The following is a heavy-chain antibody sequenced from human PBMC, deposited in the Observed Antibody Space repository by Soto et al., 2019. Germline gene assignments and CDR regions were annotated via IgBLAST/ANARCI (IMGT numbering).Heavy chain of an antibody. Sequence: ASVKVSCKASGYTFTSYGISWVRQAPGQGLEWMGWISAYNGNTNYAQKLQGRVTMTEDTSTDTAYMELSSLRSEDTAVYYCATENNWNDLYYFDYWGQATLVTVSS. V-gene: IGHV1-18*01. CDR2: ISAYNGNT. CDR1: GYTFTSYG. J-gene: IGHJ4*02. CDR3: ATENNWNDLYYFDY. D-gene: IGHD1-20*01.